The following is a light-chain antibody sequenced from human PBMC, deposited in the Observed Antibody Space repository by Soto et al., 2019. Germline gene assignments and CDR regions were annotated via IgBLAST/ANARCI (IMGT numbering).Light chain of an antibody. Sequence: EIVMTQSPATLSVSPGERATLSCRASQNILKNLAWYQHKPGLSPRLLIYGASTRATNIPGRFSGSGSGTEFTLTISSLQSEDFAVYYCQHYYNWPRTFGQGTKVDIK. CDR2: GAS. V-gene: IGKV3-15*01. CDR3: QHYYNWPRT. CDR1: QNILKN. J-gene: IGKJ1*01.